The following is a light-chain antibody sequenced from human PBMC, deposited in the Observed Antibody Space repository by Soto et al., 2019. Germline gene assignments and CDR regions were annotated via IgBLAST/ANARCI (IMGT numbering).Light chain of an antibody. J-gene: IGKJ1*01. CDR1: ENIGVW. CDR3: QQYNTYSAT. Sequence: EIQMTQSPCTLSASLVYRFTITCRASENIGVWLAWYQQKPGKAPKLLIYKATTLESGVPSRFSGSGSGTEFTLTISSLQPDDFATYYCQQYNTYSATFGQGTKVDI. CDR2: KAT. V-gene: IGKV1-5*03.